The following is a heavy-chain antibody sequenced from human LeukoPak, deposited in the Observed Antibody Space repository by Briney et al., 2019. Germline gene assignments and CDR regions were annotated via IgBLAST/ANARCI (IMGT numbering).Heavy chain of an antibody. J-gene: IGHJ4*02. CDR3: AIIGCSSTSCPDY. CDR1: GGTFIIYA. V-gene: IGHV1-69*01. D-gene: IGHD2-2*01. Sequence: SVKVSCKASGGTFIIYAISWVRQAPGQGLEWMGGIIPIFVTVNYAQKFQGRVTITADESTSTAYMELSSLRSEDTAVYYCAIIGCSSTSCPDYWGQGTLVTVSS. CDR2: IIPIFVTV.